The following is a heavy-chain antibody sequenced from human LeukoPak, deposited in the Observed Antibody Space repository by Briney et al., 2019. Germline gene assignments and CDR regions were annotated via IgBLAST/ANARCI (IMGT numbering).Heavy chain of an antibody. CDR2: IYPDDSDT. J-gene: IGHJ4*02. D-gene: IGHD4-23*01. V-gene: IGHV5-51*01. CDR3: ARHDYGGHGGADY. CDR1: GYSFTNYW. Sequence: GESLKISCKGSGYSFTNYWIGWVRQMPGKGLEWMGIIYPDDSDTRYSPSFQGQITISADKSISTAYLQWTSLTASDTAMYYCARHDYGGHGGADYWGQGTLVTVSS.